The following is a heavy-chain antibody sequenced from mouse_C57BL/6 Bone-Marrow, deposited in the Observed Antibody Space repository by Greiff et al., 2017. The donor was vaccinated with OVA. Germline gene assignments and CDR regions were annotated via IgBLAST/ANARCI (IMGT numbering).Heavy chain of an antibody. V-gene: IGHV1-42*01. CDR2: INPSTGGT. J-gene: IGHJ3*01. CDR3: ARGGTSPFAY. D-gene: IGHD4-1*01. Sequence: VQLKQSGPELVKPGASVKISCKASGYSFTGYYMNWVKQSPEKSLEWIGEINPSTGGTTYNQKFQAKATLTVDKSSSTAYMQLKSLTSEDSAFYYCARGGTSPFAYWGQGTLVTVSA. CDR1: GYSFTGYY.